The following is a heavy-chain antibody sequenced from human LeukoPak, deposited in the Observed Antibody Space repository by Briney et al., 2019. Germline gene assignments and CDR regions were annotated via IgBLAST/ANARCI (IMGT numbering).Heavy chain of an antibody. CDR2: IYYSGST. CDR1: GGSISSGGYY. V-gene: IGHV4-31*03. CDR3: ARFWTSGWYFDY. Sequence: KSSETLSLTCTVSGGSISSGGYYWSWIRQHPGKGLEWIGYIYYSGSTYYNPSLKSRVTISVDTSKNQFSLKLSSVTAADTAVYYCARFWTSGWYFDYWGQGTLVTVSS. D-gene: IGHD6-19*01. J-gene: IGHJ4*02.